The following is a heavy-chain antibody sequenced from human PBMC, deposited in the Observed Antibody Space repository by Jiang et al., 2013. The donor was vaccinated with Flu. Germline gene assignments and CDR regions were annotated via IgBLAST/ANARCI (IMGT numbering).Heavy chain of an antibody. Sequence: TDYNMHWVQQAPGKGLEWMGLVDPEDGQAIYAEKFQGRVTITAGTSTDTAYMELTSLRSEDTAVYYCATDRRVSDAEATGPFHYYYVAFWGKGTHSHRLL. CDR1: TDYN. CDR2: VDPEDGQA. CDR3: ATDRRVSDAEATGPFHYYYVAF. V-gene: IGHV1-69-2*01. J-gene: IGHJ6*03. D-gene: IGHD1-1*01.